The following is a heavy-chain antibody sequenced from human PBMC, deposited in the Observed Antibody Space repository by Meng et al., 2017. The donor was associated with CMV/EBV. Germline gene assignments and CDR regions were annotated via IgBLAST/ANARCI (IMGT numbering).Heavy chain of an antibody. J-gene: IGHJ4*02. CDR3: TRPTLWSGYYSGY. CDR1: GFPFSGSA. Sequence: GESLKISCAASGFPFSGSAMHWVRQASGKGLEWVGRIRSKANSYATAYAAAVKGRFTISRDDSKNTAYLQMNSLKTEDTAVYYCTRPTLWSGYYSGYWGQGTLVTVSS. CDR2: IRSKANSYAT. V-gene: IGHV3-73*01. D-gene: IGHD3-3*01.